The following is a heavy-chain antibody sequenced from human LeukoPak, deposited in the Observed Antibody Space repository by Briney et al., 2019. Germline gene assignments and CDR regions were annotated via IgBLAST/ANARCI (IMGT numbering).Heavy chain of an antibody. D-gene: IGHD2-15*01. V-gene: IGHV4-30-4*01. CDR2: IYHSGSA. CDR1: GGSISSGDYY. CDR3: ARDMRGGSSPDL. Sequence: SETLSLTCTVSGGSISSGDYYWTWIRQPPGKGLEWIGYIYHSGSAYYNPSLRSRVSISVDTSKNQFSLKLSSVTAADTAVYYCARDMRGGSSPDLWGRGTLVTVSS. J-gene: IGHJ2*01.